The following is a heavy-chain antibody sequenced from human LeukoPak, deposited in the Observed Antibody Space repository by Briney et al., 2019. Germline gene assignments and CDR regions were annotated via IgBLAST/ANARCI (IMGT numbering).Heavy chain of an antibody. J-gene: IGHJ4*02. Sequence: GGSLRLSCTISGFTFGDYAMSWVRQAPGKGLEWVGFIRSRAYGGTTEYAASVKGRFTISRDDSKSIAYLQMNSLKTEDTAVYYCQTYYYDSSGYYDIDQWGQGTLVTVSS. D-gene: IGHD3-22*01. V-gene: IGHV3-49*04. CDR1: GFTFGDYA. CDR2: IRSRAYGGTT. CDR3: QTYYYDSSGYYDIDQ.